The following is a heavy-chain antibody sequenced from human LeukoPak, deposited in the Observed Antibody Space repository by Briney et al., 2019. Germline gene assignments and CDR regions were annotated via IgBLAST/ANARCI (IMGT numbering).Heavy chain of an antibody. CDR1: GFTFSSYS. CDR2: ISSSGSTI. D-gene: IGHD3-9*01. J-gene: IGHJ3*02. Sequence: GGSLRLSCAASGFTFSSYSMNWVRQAPGKGLEWVSYISSSGSTIYYADSVKGRFTISRDNAKNSLYLQMNSLRAEDTAVYYCARRYYDILTGYGTDAFDIRGQGTMVTVSS. V-gene: IGHV3-48*04. CDR3: ARRYYDILTGYGTDAFDI.